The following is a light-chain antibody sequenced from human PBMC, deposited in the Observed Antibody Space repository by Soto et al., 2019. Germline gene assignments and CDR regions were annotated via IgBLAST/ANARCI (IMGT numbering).Light chain of an antibody. Sequence: DIQMTQSPSSLSASVGDRVTITCQASQDISNYLNWYQQKPGKAPKLLIYDASNLETGVPSRFSGSGSGTDFTFTISSLQTEDIAPYYCQQYDNRPYTFGQGTKLEIK. V-gene: IGKV1-33*01. CDR1: QDISNY. CDR3: QQYDNRPYT. J-gene: IGKJ2*01. CDR2: DAS.